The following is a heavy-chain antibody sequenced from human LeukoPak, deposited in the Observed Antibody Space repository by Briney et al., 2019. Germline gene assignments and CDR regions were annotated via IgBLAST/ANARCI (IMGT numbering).Heavy chain of an antibody. D-gene: IGHD5-24*01. CDR3: ARGRNIEMTTMSGGSDY. CDR1: GYTFTDYY. CDR2: LNPNSGGT. V-gene: IGHV1-2*02. J-gene: IGHJ4*02. Sequence: ASVKVSCKASGYTFTDYYMHWVRQAPGQGLEWMGWLNPNSGGTNYAQKFQGRVSMTRDTSISTAYMDLSDLRSDDMAVYYCARGRNIEMTTMSGGSDYWGQGTLVTVSS.